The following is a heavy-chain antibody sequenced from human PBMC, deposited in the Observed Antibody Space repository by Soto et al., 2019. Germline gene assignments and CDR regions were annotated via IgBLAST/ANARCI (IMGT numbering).Heavy chain of an antibody. CDR3: ARDNGGADCSTTSCYADVGFDY. J-gene: IGHJ4*02. V-gene: IGHV5-51*01. Sequence: PVHSQKSSGKRPGYSVSSSWFWWFRQMHRKGLKRMGIIYPGDSDARYSPSFRGQVTFSADKSINTPYLQWSSLKASDTAMYYCARDNGGADCSTTSCYADVGFDYWGLGTLVTVSS. CDR1: GYSVSSSW. CDR2: IYPGDSDA. D-gene: IGHD2-2*01.